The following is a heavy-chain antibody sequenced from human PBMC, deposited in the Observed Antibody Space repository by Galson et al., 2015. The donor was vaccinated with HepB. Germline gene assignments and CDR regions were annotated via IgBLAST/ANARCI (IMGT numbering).Heavy chain of an antibody. CDR2: ISKSRSNT. Sequence: SLRLSCAASGFTFSDYYMSWIRQAPGKGLEWVSYISKSRSNTNYADSVKGRFTISRDNAKNPLYLQKNSLRAEDTAVYYCAREWYYSMDVWGQGTTVTVSS. CDR1: GFTFSDYY. V-gene: IGHV3-11*05. CDR3: AREWYYSMDV. J-gene: IGHJ6*02.